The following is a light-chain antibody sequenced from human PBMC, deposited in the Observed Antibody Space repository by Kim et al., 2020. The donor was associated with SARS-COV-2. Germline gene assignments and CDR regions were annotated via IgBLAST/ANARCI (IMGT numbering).Light chain of an antibody. CDR3: SSYTTTNTRV. CDR2: AVI. J-gene: IGLJ1*01. CDR1: RSDFGADNY. V-gene: IGLV2-14*04. Sequence: GQSITIAGPGTRSDFGADNYDSWCHQHPGTDPKLMIYAVINRASGVSDRFSGSKSGNTGSLTISGLQADGEGDYYCSSYTTTNTRVFGTGTKFTVL.